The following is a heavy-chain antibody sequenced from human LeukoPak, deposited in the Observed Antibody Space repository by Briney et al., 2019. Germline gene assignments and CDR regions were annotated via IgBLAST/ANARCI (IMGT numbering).Heavy chain of an antibody. J-gene: IGHJ4*02. Sequence: GGSLRLSCAASGLTFSSHWMHWVRQAPGKGLEWVSAISGSGGSTYCADSVKGRFTISRDNSKNTLYLQMNSLRAEHTAVYYCAKDYYAAIYGNDYWGQGTLVTVSS. D-gene: IGHD3-10*01. V-gene: IGHV3-23*01. CDR1: GLTFSSHW. CDR2: ISGSGGST. CDR3: AKDYYAAIYGNDY.